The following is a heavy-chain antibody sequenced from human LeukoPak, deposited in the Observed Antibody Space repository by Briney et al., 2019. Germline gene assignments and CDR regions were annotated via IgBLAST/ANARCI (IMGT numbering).Heavy chain of an antibody. Sequence: GESLQISGQGSGSIFTSYWIGWARRLPGKGLEGMGIIYPGDSDTRYSPSFQGQVTITADKSISTAYLQWSSLKASDTAMYYCARLVATTHNWFDPWGQGTLVTVSS. D-gene: IGHD1-7*01. V-gene: IGHV5-51*01. J-gene: IGHJ5*02. CDR2: IYPGDSDT. CDR3: ARLVATTHNWFDP. CDR1: GSIFTSYW.